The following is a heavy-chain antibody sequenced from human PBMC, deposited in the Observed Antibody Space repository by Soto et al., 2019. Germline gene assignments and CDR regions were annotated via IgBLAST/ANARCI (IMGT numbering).Heavy chain of an antibody. CDR2: ISTYNGDT. D-gene: IGHD1-26*01. CDR3: ARQGSWPYYYYGLDV. J-gene: IGHJ6*02. V-gene: IGHV1-18*01. Sequence: QVQLVQSGPEVKKPGASVKVSCDASGYTFTKAGISWVRQAPGQGLEWMGWISTYNGDTNSAQKFQGRVTMTADTSTGTVYMELMSLKSDDTSVYYCARQGSWPYYYYGLDVWGQGTTVTVSS. CDR1: GYTFTKAG.